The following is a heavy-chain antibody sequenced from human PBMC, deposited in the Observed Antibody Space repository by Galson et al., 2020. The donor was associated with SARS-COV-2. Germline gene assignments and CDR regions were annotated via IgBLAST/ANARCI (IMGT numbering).Heavy chain of an antibody. CDR1: GFTFSSYD. CDR3: ARVGYSSGWPLYWYFDL. J-gene: IGHJ2*01. CDR2: IGTAGDT. D-gene: IGHD6-19*01. Sequence: GGSLRLSCAASGFTFSSYDMHWVRQATGNGLEWVSAIGTAGDTYYPGSVKGRFTISRENAKNSLYLQMNSLRAGDTAVYYCARVGYSSGWPLYWYFDLWGRGTLVTVSS. V-gene: IGHV3-13*01.